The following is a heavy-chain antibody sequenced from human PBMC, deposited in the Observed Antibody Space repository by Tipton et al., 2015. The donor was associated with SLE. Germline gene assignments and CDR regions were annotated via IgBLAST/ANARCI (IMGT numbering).Heavy chain of an antibody. J-gene: IGHJ4*02. CDR2: IYHSGST. CDR3: ARDGFDY. CDR1: GYSISSGYY. Sequence: TLSLTCAVSGYSISSGYYWGWIRQPPGKGLEWIGSIYHSGSTYYNPSLKSRVTISVDTPKNQFSLKLSSVTAADTAVYYCARDGFDYWGQGTLVTVSS. V-gene: IGHV4-38-2*02.